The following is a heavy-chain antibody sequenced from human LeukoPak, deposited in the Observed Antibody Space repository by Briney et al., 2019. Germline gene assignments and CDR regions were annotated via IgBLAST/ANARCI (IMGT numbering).Heavy chain of an antibody. Sequence: GPSLLPACAASGFTFSSYAMSWVRQAPGKGLEWVSAISGIGGSTYYADSVNGRFAISRDNSKNTLYLQMNSLRAEDTAVYYCAKVSSGYSYYFDNWGQRELCSVSS. CDR3: AKVSSGYSYYFDN. D-gene: IGHD3-22*01. J-gene: IGHJ4*02. V-gene: IGHV3-23*01. CDR1: GFTFSSYA. CDR2: ISGIGGST.